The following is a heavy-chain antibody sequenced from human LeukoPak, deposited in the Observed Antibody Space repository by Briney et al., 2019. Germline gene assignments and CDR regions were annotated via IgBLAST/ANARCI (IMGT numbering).Heavy chain of an antibody. J-gene: IGHJ4*02. Sequence: SGGSLRLSCAASGFTFSSYGMHWVRQAPGKGLEWVAVISYDGSNKYYADSVKGRFTISRDNSKNTLYLQMNSLRAEDTAVYYCAKDRSYCSSTSCSHFDYWGQGTLVTVSS. V-gene: IGHV3-30*18. CDR3: AKDRSYCSSTSCSHFDY. CDR1: GFTFSSYG. D-gene: IGHD2-2*01. CDR2: ISYDGSNK.